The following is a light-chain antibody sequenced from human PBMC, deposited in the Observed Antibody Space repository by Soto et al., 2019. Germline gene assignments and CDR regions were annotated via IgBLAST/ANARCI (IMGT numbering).Light chain of an antibody. CDR1: QSLLHSNGYNY. CDR3: MQALQTPWT. J-gene: IGKJ1*01. V-gene: IGKV2-28*01. Sequence: DIVMTQSPLSLPVTPGEPASISCRSSQSLLHSNGYNYLDWYLQKPGQSPQLLIYLGSNRASGVPERFSGSGSCTDYTLKVSRVEAEDVGVYYCMQALQTPWTFGQGTKVEI. CDR2: LGS.